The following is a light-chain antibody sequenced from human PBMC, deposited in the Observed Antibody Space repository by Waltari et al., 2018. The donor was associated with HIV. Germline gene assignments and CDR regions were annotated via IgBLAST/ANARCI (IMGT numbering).Light chain of an antibody. J-gene: IGLJ2*01. Sequence: QSALTQPASVSGSPGQSITISCTGTSSDVGDYNFVSWYQQHPGRAPKLIIYEVISRPSGVSTRFSCSKSGNTASPTISGLQAEDEADYSCGSYTNTTTSVVFGGGTKLTVL. V-gene: IGLV2-14*01. CDR1: SSDVGDYNF. CDR2: EVI. CDR3: GSYTNTTTSVV.